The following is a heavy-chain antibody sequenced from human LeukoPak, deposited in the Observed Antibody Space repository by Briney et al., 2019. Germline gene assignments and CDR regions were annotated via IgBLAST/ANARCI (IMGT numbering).Heavy chain of an antibody. V-gene: IGHV5-51*01. CDR3: ARYRYCSGGDCYGPDY. CDR2: IYPGESDT. Sequence: GAPLQIPSKGSGYSFIRYYIGWVRQMPGKGLEWMGIIYPGESDTRYSPSFQGQVTISADNSISTAYLQWSSLKASDTAMYYCARYRYCSGGDCYGPDYWGQGTLVTVSS. J-gene: IGHJ4*02. D-gene: IGHD2-15*01. CDR1: GYSFIRYY.